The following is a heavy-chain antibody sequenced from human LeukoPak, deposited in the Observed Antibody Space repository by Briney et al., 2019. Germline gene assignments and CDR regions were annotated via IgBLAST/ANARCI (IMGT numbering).Heavy chain of an antibody. CDR3: VRGYYDSSGYYFLSAFDI. V-gene: IGHV1-2*06. Sequence: GASVKVSCKASGYTFTGYYMHWVRQAPGQGLEWMGRMNANSGGTNYAQKFQGRVTMTRDTSISTAYMELSSLRSEATAVYYCVRGYYDSSGYYFLSAFDIWGQGTMVTVSS. CDR1: GYTFTGYY. D-gene: IGHD3-22*01. CDR2: MNANSGGT. J-gene: IGHJ3*02.